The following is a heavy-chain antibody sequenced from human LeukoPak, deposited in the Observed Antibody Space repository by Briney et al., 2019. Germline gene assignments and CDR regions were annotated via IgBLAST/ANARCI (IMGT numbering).Heavy chain of an antibody. V-gene: IGHV1-8*01. CDR2: MNPNSGNT. Sequence: ASVKVSCKASGYTFTSYDINWVRPATGQGLAWMGWMNPNSGNTGYAQKFQGRVTMTRTTSISTAYMELSSLRSEDTAVYYCARLRGSGGSCYSFDFWGQGTLVTVSS. CDR1: GYTFTSYD. D-gene: IGHD2-15*01. CDR3: ARLRGSGGSCYSFDF. J-gene: IGHJ4*02.